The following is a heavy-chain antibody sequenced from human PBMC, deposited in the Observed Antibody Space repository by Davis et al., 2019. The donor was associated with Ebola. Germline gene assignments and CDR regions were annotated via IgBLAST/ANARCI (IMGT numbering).Heavy chain of an antibody. CDR1: GGSISSYY. V-gene: IGHV4-59*01. CDR3: ARVVAKDWFDP. D-gene: IGHD3-10*01. Sequence: MPSETLSLTCTVSGGSISSYYWSWIRQPPGKGLEWIGYIYYSGSTYYNPSLKSRVTISVDTSKNQFSLKLSSVTAADTAVYYCARVVAKDWFDPWGQGTLVTVSS. J-gene: IGHJ5*02. CDR2: IYYSGST.